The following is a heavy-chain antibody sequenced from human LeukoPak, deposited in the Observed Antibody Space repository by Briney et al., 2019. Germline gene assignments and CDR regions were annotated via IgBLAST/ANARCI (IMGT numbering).Heavy chain of an antibody. V-gene: IGHV1-18*01. J-gene: IGHJ4*02. CDR1: GYTFTSYG. Sequence: ASVKVSCKASGYTFTSYGISWVRQAPGQGLEWMGWISAYNGNTNYAQKLQGRATMTTDTSTSTAYMELRSLRSDDTAVYYCARGVYSGYDLTIEYWGQGTLVTVSS. D-gene: IGHD5-12*01. CDR3: ARGVYSGYDLTIEY. CDR2: ISAYNGNT.